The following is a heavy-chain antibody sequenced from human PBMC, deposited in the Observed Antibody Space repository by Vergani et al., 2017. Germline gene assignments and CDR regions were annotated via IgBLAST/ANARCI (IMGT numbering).Heavy chain of an antibody. CDR1: GYNFPIHW. Sequence: EVPLVPSGAAVKTPGESLKISCTASGYNFPIHWIGWVRQMLGKGLEWMGVIYPGDSDTRYNPSFQGQVIISVDKSVSTVYLQWSNLKASDTAMYYCARAQGFSYNYGSDYWGQGTLVTVSS. D-gene: IGHD3-16*01. CDR3: ARAQGFSYNYGSDY. V-gene: IGHV5-51*01. J-gene: IGHJ4*02. CDR2: IYPGDSDT.